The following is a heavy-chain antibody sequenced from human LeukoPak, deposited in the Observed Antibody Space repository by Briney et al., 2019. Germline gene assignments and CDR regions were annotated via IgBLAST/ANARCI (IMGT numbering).Heavy chain of an antibody. Sequence: GGSLRLSCAASGFTFSSYGMHWVRQAPGKGLEWVAFIRYDGSNKYYADSVKGRFTISRDNSKNTLYLQMNSLRAEDTAVYYCAKNDYYDSSGYYKRSPGAFDIWGQGTMVTVSS. CDR3: AKNDYYDSSGYYKRSPGAFDI. J-gene: IGHJ3*02. D-gene: IGHD3-22*01. CDR2: IRYDGSNK. V-gene: IGHV3-30*02. CDR1: GFTFSSYG.